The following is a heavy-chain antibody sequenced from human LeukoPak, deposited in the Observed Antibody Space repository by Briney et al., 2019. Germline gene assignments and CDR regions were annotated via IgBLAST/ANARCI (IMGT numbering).Heavy chain of an antibody. CDR3: ARDSALDDIVVVPAAIDWFDP. CDR1: GYTFTSYG. D-gene: IGHD2-2*01. V-gene: IGHV1-18*01. J-gene: IGHJ5*02. CDR2: ISAYNGNT. Sequence: ASVKVSCKASGYTFTSYGISWVRQAPGQGLEWMGWISAYNGNTNYAQKLQGRVTMTTDTSTSTAYMELRSLISDDTAVYYCARDSALDDIVVVPAAIDWFDPWGQGTLVTVSS.